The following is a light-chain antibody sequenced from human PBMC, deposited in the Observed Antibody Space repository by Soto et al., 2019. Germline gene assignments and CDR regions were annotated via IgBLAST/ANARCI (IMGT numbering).Light chain of an antibody. CDR3: SSYAGSNIYVV. CDR2: EVS. Sequence: QSVLTQPPSASGSPGQSVTISCTGTGSDVGGYNYVSWYQHHPDKAPKLMLYEVSTRPSGVPDRFSGSKSGNTASLTVSGLQAEDEADYYCSSYAGSNIYVVFGGGTKLTVL. V-gene: IGLV2-8*01. CDR1: GSDVGGYNY. J-gene: IGLJ2*01.